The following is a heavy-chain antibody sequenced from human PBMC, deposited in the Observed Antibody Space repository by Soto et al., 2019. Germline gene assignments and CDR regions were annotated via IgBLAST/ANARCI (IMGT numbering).Heavy chain of an antibody. CDR1: GFTFSSYG. J-gene: IGHJ6*02. D-gene: IGHD3-10*01. CDR3: AREGTMVRGVINYYYYGMDV. V-gene: IGHV3-33*01. CDR2: IWYDGSNK. Sequence: VGSLRLSCAASGFTFSSYGMHWVRQAPGKGLEWVAVIWYDGSNKYYADSVKGRFTISRDNSKNTLYLQMNSLRAEDTAVYYCAREGTMVRGVINYYYYGMDVWGQGTTLTVSS.